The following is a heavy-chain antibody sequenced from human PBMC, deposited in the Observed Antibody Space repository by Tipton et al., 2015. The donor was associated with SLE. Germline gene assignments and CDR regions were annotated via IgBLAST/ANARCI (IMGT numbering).Heavy chain of an antibody. J-gene: IGHJ4*02. V-gene: IGHV1-69*01. CDR3: ARVRGEVFDY. CDR2: VIPILGTV. CDR1: GGTFSSYA. D-gene: IGHD3-10*01. Sequence: QSGAEVKKPGSSVKVSCKASGGTFSSYAISWVRQAPGQGLEWMGGVIPILGTVNYAQKFQGRVTITGDESMSTAYMELSSLRSEDTAVYYCARVRGEVFDYWGQGTLVTVSS.